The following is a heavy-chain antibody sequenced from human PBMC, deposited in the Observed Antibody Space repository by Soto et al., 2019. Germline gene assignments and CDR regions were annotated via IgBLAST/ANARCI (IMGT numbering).Heavy chain of an antibody. V-gene: IGHV1-18*01. D-gene: IGHD2-15*01. CDR1: GYTFTSYG. CDR3: ARDPQLGYCSGGSCYWFEP. J-gene: IGHJ5*02. Sequence: GASVKVSCKASGYTFTSYGISWVRQAPGQGLEWMGWISAYNGNTNYAQKLQGRVTMTTDTSTSTAYMELRSLRSDDTAVYYCARDPQLGYCSGGSCYWFEPWGQGTLVTVCS. CDR2: ISAYNGNT.